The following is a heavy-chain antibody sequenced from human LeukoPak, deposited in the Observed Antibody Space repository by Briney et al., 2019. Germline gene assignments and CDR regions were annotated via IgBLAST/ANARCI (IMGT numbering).Heavy chain of an antibody. D-gene: IGHD6-19*01. CDR3: ARDLAGTFGPKTYYGMDV. V-gene: IGHV4-59*01. CDR1: GGSISSYY. Sequence: SETLSLTCTVSGGSISSYYWSWIRQPPGKGLEWIGYSYYSGSTNYNPSLKSRVTISVDTSKNQFSLKLSSVTAADTAVYYCARDLAGTFGPKTYYGMDVWGQGTTVTVSS. J-gene: IGHJ6*02. CDR2: SYYSGST.